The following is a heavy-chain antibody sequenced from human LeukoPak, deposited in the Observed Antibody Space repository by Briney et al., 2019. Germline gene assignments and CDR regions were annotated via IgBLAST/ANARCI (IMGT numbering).Heavy chain of an antibody. CDR1: GFTFSSYW. J-gene: IGHJ4*02. CDR3: VRDGLVGATRGYYFDY. D-gene: IGHD1-26*01. V-gene: IGHV3-7*01. CDR2: IKQDGSER. Sequence: GGSLRLSCAASGFTFSSYWMSWVRQAPGKGVEGVANIKQDGSERYDVDSVKGRFTISRDNAKNSLYLQMNSLRAEDTAVYYCVRDGLVGATRGYYFDYWGQGTLVTVSS.